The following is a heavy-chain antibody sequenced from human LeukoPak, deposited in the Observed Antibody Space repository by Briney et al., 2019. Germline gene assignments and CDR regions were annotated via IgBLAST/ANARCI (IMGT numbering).Heavy chain of an antibody. CDR2: IIPIFGTA. CDR1: GGTFSSYA. Sequence: SVKVSCKASGGTFSSYAISWVRQAPGQGLEWMGGIIPIFGTANYAQKFQGRVTITADKSTSTAHMELSSLRSEDTAVYYCARRTMVRGVRNWFDPWGQGTLVTVSS. J-gene: IGHJ5*02. CDR3: ARRTMVRGVRNWFDP. D-gene: IGHD3-10*01. V-gene: IGHV1-69*06.